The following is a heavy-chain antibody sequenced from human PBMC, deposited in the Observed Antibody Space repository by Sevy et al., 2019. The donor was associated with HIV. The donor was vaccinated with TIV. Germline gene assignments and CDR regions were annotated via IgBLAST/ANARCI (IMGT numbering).Heavy chain of an antibody. V-gene: IGHV3-15*01. D-gene: IGHD1-20*01. CDR1: GFTVTNAW. CDR2: IRSKNGGGTT. CDR3: TTDHISISATTVKPFEI. J-gene: IGHJ3*02. Sequence: GGSLRLSCAASGFTVTNAWMSWVRQAPGKGLEWVGRIRSKNGGGTTDYAAPARGRFTISRDDSKNTLYLQINSLKTDDTALYYCTTDHISISATTVKPFEIWGRGTMVTVSS.